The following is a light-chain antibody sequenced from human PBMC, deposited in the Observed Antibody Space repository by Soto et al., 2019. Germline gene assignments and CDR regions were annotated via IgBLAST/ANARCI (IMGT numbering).Light chain of an antibody. CDR2: GSS. CDR1: QSVSGNY. Sequence: EIVLTQSPGTLSLSPGERATLSCRASQSVSGNYLAWYQQKPRQSPRLLIYGSSDRATGIPDRFSGSGSATDFTLTITRAEPEDFAVYYCQQYGSSPPYTFGQGTKLEIK. V-gene: IGKV3-20*01. CDR3: QQYGSSPPYT. J-gene: IGKJ2*01.